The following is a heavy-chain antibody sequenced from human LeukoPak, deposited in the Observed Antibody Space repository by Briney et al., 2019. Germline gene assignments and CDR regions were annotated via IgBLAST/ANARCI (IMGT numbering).Heavy chain of an antibody. CDR3: TKRVPQGPFDL. J-gene: IGHJ3*01. CDR2: ISGSGITT. V-gene: IGHV3-23*01. CDR1: GFTFSSYG. D-gene: IGHD1-1*01. Sequence: PGGSLRLSCVASGFTFSSYGMSWVRRAPGKGLEWVSIISGSGITTYHADSVKGRFSISRDNSKTTVYLEMSSLRVEGTAVYYCTKRVPQGPFDLWGQGTMVTVSS.